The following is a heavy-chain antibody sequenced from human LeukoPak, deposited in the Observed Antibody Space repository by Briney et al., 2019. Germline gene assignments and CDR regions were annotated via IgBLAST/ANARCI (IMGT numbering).Heavy chain of an antibody. CDR2: ISSSGGTT. CDR1: GFTFSNYA. D-gene: IGHD1-26*01. CDR3: AKDRTVGASYWYFDL. V-gene: IGHV3-23*01. Sequence: GGSLRLSCAASGFTFSNYAMSWVRQAPGKGLEWVSTISSSGGTTHYADSVKGRFTISRDSSKNTLFLHMDTLRAEDTAIYYCAKDRTVGASYWYFDLWGRGTLVTVSS. J-gene: IGHJ2*01.